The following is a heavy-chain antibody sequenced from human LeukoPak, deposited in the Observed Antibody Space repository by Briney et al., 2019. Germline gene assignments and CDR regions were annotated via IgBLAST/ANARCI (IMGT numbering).Heavy chain of an antibody. Sequence: GGSLRLSCAASGFTFDDYAMHWVRQAPGKGLEWVSGISWNSGSIGYADSVKGRFTISRDNAKNSLYLQMNSLRAEDTALYYCAKDASTHPGIAAAGSHFDYWGQGTLVTVSS. V-gene: IGHV3-9*01. CDR2: ISWNSGSI. CDR3: AKDASTHPGIAAAGSHFDY. CDR1: GFTFDDYA. D-gene: IGHD6-13*01. J-gene: IGHJ4*02.